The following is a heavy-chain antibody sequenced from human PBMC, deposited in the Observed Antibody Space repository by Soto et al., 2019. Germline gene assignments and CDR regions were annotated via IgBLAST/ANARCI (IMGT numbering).Heavy chain of an antibody. J-gene: IGHJ4*02. CDR1: GASISGYH. CDR2: ISYSGAT. Sequence: SLTCTVSGASISGYHWSWIRQPPGKGLECLGYISYSGATNYNPSLKSRVTMSIDTSKNQFSLQLNSVTAADTAVYYCAAYLTSTWNSDFDYWGQGALVTVSS. V-gene: IGHV4-59*08. D-gene: IGHD1-7*01. CDR3: AAYLTSTWNSDFDY.